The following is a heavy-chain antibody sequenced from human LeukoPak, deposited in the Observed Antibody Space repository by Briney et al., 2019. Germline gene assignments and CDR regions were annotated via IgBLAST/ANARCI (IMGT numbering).Heavy chain of an antibody. J-gene: IGHJ6*02. CDR1: GGSISSYY. CDR3: ARESRGWGDPGYGIDV. D-gene: IGHD2-21*02. CDR2: IHNSGST. V-gene: IGHV4-59*01. Sequence: PSETLSLTCPVSGGSISSYYWSWLRQPPGKGLEWVGYIHNSGSTNYNPSLKSGVTISVDKSKNQFSLKLSAVTAAGRAVYYCARESRGWGDPGYGIDVWGQGTRVTVSS.